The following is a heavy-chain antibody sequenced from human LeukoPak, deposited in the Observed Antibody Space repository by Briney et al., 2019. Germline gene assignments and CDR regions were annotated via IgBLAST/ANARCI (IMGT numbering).Heavy chain of an antibody. J-gene: IGHJ4*02. Sequence: GASVKVSCKASGYTFTSYGVSWVRQAPGQGLEWMGWISAYNGNTKYAQKLQGRVTMTTDTSTGTAYMELRSLRSDDTAVYYCARDEQLVPSAYWGQGTLVTVSS. CDR2: ISAYNGNT. CDR1: GYTFTSYG. D-gene: IGHD6-6*01. CDR3: ARDEQLVPSAY. V-gene: IGHV1-18*01.